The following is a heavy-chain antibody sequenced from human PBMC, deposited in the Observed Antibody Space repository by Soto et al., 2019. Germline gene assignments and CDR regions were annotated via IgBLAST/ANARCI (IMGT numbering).Heavy chain of an antibody. CDR2: IYYSGST. D-gene: IGHD1-26*01. Sequence: QAELQESGPGLVKPSQTLSLTCTVSGGSISSGGHYWSWIRQHPGKGLEWIGYIYYSGSTYYNPSLKSRVTISLDTSQNQFSLRLTSVTAADTAVYYCARDGRVQYFHMEVWGKGTTVTVSS. CDR3: ARDGRVQYFHMEV. V-gene: IGHV4-31*03. J-gene: IGHJ6*03. CDR1: GGSISSGGHY.